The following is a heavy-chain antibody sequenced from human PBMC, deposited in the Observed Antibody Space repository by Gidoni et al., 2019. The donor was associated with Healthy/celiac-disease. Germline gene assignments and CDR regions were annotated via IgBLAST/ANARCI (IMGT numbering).Heavy chain of an antibody. J-gene: IGHJ6*02. CDR3: AKVGRQLVLYYYGMDV. CDR1: GFTFDDYT. V-gene: IGHV3-43*01. CDR2: ISWDGGST. Sequence: EVQLVESGGVVVQPGGSLRLSCAASGFTFDDYTMHWVRQAPGKGLEWVSLISWDGGSTYYADSVKGRFTISRDNSKNSLYLQMNSLRTEDTALYYCAKVGRQLVLYYYGMDVWGQGTTVTVSS. D-gene: IGHD6-13*01.